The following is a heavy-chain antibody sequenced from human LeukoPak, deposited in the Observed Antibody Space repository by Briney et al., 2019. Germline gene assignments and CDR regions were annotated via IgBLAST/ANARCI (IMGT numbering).Heavy chain of an antibody. V-gene: IGHV3-23*01. CDR3: AKRDSKSFDY. D-gene: IGHD3/OR15-3a*01. CDR1: GFTFSSYA. Sequence: TGWSLRLSCAASGFTFSSYAMSWVRQAPGKGLEWVSFITGSGGNTYYADSVKGRFTISRDNSKNTVYLQMNSLRAEDTAVYYCAKRDSKSFDYWGQGTLVTVSS. CDR2: ITGSGGNT. J-gene: IGHJ4*02.